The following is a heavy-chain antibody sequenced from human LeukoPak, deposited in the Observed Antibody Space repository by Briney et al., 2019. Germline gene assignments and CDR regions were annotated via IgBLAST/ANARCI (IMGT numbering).Heavy chain of an antibody. CDR2: IYPGDSDT. J-gene: IGHJ4*02. CDR1: GYSFTSYW. V-gene: IGHV5-51*01. D-gene: IGHD3-22*01. CDR3: ARWGTYYYDSSGYYSYYFDY. Sequence: GESLKISCKGSGYSFTSYWIGWVRQMPGKGLEWMGTIYPGDSDTRYSPSFQGQVTISADKSISTAYLQWSSLKASDTAMYYCARWGTYYYDSSGYYSYYFDYWGQGTLVTVSS.